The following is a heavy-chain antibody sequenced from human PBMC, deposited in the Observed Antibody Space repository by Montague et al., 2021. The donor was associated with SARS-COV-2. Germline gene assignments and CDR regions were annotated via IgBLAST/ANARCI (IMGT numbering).Heavy chain of an antibody. D-gene: IGHD2-2*02. Sequence: SETLSLTCAISGGSASGYYWAWIRQPPGKGLEWIGYMYYTGTSNYNPSLKSRVSMSIDTSKNHFSLNLTSVAAADTGVYYCSRGLGYISMFRFFDYWGRGAQVTVSS. V-gene: IGHV4-59*02. CDR3: SRGLGYISMFRFFDY. CDR2: MYYTGTS. CDR1: GGSASGYY. J-gene: IGHJ4*01.